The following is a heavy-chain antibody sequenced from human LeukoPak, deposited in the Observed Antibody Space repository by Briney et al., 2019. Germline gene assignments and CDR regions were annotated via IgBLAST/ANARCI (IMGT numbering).Heavy chain of an antibody. J-gene: IGHJ4*02. D-gene: IGHD1-1*01. CDR2: ISSNGGST. CDR1: GFTFSSYA. Sequence: GGSLRLSCSASGFTFSSYAMHWVRQAPGKGLEYVSAISSNGGSTYYADSVKGRLTISRDNSKNTLYLQMSSLRAEDTAVYYCVKDMAGTTRGLDYWGQGTLVTVSS. V-gene: IGHV3-64D*06. CDR3: VKDMAGTTRGLDY.